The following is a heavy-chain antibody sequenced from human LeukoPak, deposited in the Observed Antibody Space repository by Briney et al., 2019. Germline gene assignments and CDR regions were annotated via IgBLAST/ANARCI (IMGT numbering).Heavy chain of an antibody. V-gene: IGHV1-2*02. D-gene: IGHD3-16*02. CDR2: INPNSGGT. Sequence: ASVKVSCKASGYTFTGYYMHWVRQAPGQGLEWMGWINPNSGGTNYAQKFQGRVTMTRDTSISTAYMELSRLRSDDTAVYYCARGLRHLRLGELSLSGYWGQGTLVTVSS. CDR1: GYTFTGYY. CDR3: ARGLRHLRLGELSLSGY. J-gene: IGHJ4*02.